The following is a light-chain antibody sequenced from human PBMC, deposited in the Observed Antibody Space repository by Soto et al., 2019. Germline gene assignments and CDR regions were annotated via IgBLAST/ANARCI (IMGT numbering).Light chain of an antibody. Sequence: EIVLTQSPGTLSLSPGERATLSCRASQTACSNCLAWYQQKPGQTPRLLISGASNRATGIPDRFSGSGSGTDFTLTISRLEPEDFAVYYCQQYGGSPGFTFGPGTRVDIK. CDR2: GAS. CDR3: QQYGGSPGFT. J-gene: IGKJ3*01. V-gene: IGKV3-20*01. CDR1: QTACSNC.